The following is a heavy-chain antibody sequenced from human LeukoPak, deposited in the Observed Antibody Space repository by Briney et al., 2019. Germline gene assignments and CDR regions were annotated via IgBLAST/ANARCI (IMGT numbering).Heavy chain of an antibody. D-gene: IGHD4-17*01. Sequence: SETLSLTCTVSGGSISSYYWSWNRQPPGKGLEWIGYIYYSGSTNYNPSLKSRVTISVDTSKNQFSLKLSSVTAADTAVYYCARVMTTVTTGSDYYYYMDVWGKGTTATISS. V-gene: IGHV4-59*01. J-gene: IGHJ6*03. CDR2: IYYSGST. CDR1: GGSISSYY. CDR3: ARVMTTVTTGSDYYYYMDV.